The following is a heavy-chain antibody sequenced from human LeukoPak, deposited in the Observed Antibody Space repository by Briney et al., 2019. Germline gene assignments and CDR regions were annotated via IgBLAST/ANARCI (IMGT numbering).Heavy chain of an antibody. CDR3: ARDQRFGIAAVDSWFDP. Sequence: ASVTVSFKASGYTFITYGINWVRQAPGQGLEWMGWISAYNGHTIYAQMLQGRVTMTTSTSTSTAYMELRSLRSDDTAVYYCARDQRFGIAAVDSWFDPWGQGTLVTVSS. CDR2: ISAYNGHT. D-gene: IGHD6-13*01. J-gene: IGHJ5*02. V-gene: IGHV1-18*01. CDR1: GYTFITYG.